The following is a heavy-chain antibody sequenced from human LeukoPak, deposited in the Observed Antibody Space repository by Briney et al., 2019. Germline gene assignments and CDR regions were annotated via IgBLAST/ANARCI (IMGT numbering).Heavy chain of an antibody. CDR3: ARSGIAVAGSFDY. CDR1: GGTFSSYA. J-gene: IGHJ4*02. D-gene: IGHD6-19*01. CDR2: IIPIFGIA. Sequence: ASVKVSCKASGGTFSSYAISWVRQAPGQGLEWMGRIIPIFGIANYAQKFQGRVTITAGKSTRTAYMELSSLICEDTAVYYCARSGIAVAGSFDYWGQGPLVTVSS. V-gene: IGHV1-69*04.